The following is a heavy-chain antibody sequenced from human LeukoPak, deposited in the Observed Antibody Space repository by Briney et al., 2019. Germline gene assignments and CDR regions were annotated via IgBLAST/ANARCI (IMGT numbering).Heavy chain of an antibody. V-gene: IGHV4-61*02. CDR2: IYTSGST. Sequence: TSQTLSLTCTVSGGSISSGSYYWSWIRQPAGKGLEWIGRIYTSGSTNYNPSLKSRVTISVDTSKNQFSLKLSSVTAADTAVYYCAKAGARGNVNWFDSWGQGTLVTVSS. J-gene: IGHJ5*01. CDR1: GGSISSGSYY. D-gene: IGHD1-1*01. CDR3: AKAGARGNVNWFDS.